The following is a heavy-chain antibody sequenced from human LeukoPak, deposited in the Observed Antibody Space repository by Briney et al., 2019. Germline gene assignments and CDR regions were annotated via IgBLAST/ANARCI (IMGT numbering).Heavy chain of an antibody. D-gene: IGHD3-10*01. V-gene: IGHV4-34*01. J-gene: IGHJ4*02. CDR2: INHSGST. CDR1: GGSISSGGYS. CDR3: ARGLDYYGSGSYYLYYFDY. Sequence: SETLSLTCAVSGGSISSGGYSWSWIRQPPGKGLEWIGEINHSGSTNYNPSLKSRVTISVDTSKNQFSLKLSSVTAADTAVYYCARGLDYYGSGSYYLYYFDYWGQGTLVTVSS.